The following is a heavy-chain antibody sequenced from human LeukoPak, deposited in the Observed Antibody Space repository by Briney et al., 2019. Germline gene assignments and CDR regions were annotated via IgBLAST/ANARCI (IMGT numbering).Heavy chain of an antibody. CDR1: GYTFTSYY. J-gene: IGHJ4*02. CDR3: ARDRAALRYFERGGPDY. Sequence: ASVKVSCKASGYTFTSYYMHWVRQAPGQGLEWMGIINPSGGSTSYAQKFQGRVTMTRDTSTSTVYMELSSPRSEDTAVYYCARDRAALRYFERGGPDYWGQGTLVAVSS. CDR2: INPSGGST. V-gene: IGHV1-46*01. D-gene: IGHD3-9*01.